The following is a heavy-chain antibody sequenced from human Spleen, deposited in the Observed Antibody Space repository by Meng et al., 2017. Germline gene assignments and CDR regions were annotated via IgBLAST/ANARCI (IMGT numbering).Heavy chain of an antibody. Sequence: LQESGPGLVKPSQTLSSTCAISGDSVSTIIAAWNWIRQSPSRGLEWLGRTYYRSKWYNDFAVSVKSRITINADTSKNQFSLQLNSVTPEDTAVYYCAREYSSTFDYWGQGTLVTVSS. CDR2: TYYRSKWYN. J-gene: IGHJ4*02. CDR1: GDSVSTIIAA. V-gene: IGHV6-1*01. CDR3: AREYSSTFDY. D-gene: IGHD6-13*01.